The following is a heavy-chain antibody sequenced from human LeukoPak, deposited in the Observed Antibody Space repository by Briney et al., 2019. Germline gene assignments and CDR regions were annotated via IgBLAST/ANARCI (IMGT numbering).Heavy chain of an antibody. CDR3: ARGFYRGASERSFDY. CDR1: GGSISAAGYY. J-gene: IGHJ4*02. Sequence: SETLSLTCTVSGGSISAAGYYWSWIRQLPGKGLEWIGYIYHSGDTYYNPSLKSRVSISGDTSKNQFSLNLTSVTAADTAVYYCARGFYRGASERSFDYWGQGTLVTVSS. CDR2: IYHSGDT. D-gene: IGHD4-11*01. V-gene: IGHV4-31*03.